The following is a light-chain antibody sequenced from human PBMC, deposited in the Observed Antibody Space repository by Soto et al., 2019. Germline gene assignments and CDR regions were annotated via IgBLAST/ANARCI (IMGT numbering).Light chain of an antibody. V-gene: IGKV3-20*01. CDR3: QQYGSSPFT. CDR2: GAS. Sequence: EIVLTQSPVTLSLSPGERATLSCRASRSFASSYLGWYQQKPGQAPRLLVYGASSRATGIPDRFSGSGSGTDFTLTISRLEPEDFAVYYCQQYGSSPFTFGGGTKVDIK. J-gene: IGKJ4*01. CDR1: RSFASSY.